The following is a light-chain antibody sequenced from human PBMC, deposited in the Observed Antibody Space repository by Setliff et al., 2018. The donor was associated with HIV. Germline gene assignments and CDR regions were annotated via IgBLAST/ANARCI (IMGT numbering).Light chain of an antibody. V-gene: IGLV2-14*03. CDR1: SSDVGSYNF. CDR3: CSYTSSLTYV. Sequence: QSVLTQPASVSGSPGQSITNSCSGTSSDVGSYNFVSWYQQHPGKAPQLIIYDVSQRPSGVSSRFSGSKSGNTASLTISGLQAEDQADYYCCSYTSSLTYVFGTGTKVTVL. CDR2: DVS. J-gene: IGLJ1*01.